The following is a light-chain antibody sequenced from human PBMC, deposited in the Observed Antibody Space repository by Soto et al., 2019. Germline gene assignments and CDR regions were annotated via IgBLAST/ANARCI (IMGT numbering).Light chain of an antibody. CDR2: EAS. CDR1: SSDVGSRNL. V-gene: IGLV2-23*01. CDR3: CSHAGSRTYV. Sequence: QSALTQPASVSGSPGQSITISFTGTSSDVGSRNLVSWYQQYPGKAPKLIIFEASKRPSGVSNRLSGSKSGSTASLTISGLQAEDEADYYCCSHAGSRTYVFGSGTKAPS. J-gene: IGLJ1*01.